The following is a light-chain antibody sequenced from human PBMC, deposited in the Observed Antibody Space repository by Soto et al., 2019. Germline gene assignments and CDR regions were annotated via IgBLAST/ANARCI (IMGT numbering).Light chain of an antibody. J-gene: IGKJ3*01. CDR1: QSLNRNY. V-gene: IGKV3-20*01. Sequence: PGERASLSCRASQSLNRNYVAWYQQKVGQAPRLLIYATSGKATGIPDRFRGSGSGTEFNLTIARLEPEDFAVYYCQRYGLSPPFSFGPGTKFEIK. CDR2: ATS. CDR3: QRYGLSPPFS.